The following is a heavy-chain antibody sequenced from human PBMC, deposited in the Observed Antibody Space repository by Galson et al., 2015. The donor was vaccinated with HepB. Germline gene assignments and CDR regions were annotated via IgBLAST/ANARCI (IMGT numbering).Heavy chain of an antibody. V-gene: IGHV5-51*01. Sequence: QSGAEVKKPGESLKISCKGSGYSFTSYWIGWVRQMPGKGLEWMGIIYPGDSDTRYSPSFQGQVTISADKSISTAYLQWSSLKASDTAMYYCARQVSIVVVPAATDFDYWGQGTLVTVSS. D-gene: IGHD2-2*01. CDR1: GYSFTSYW. CDR2: IYPGDSDT. J-gene: IGHJ4*02. CDR3: ARQVSIVVVPAATDFDY.